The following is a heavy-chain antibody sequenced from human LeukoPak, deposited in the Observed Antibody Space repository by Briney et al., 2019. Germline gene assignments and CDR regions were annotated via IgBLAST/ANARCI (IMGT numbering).Heavy chain of an antibody. CDR1: GFTFSSYW. J-gene: IGHJ4*02. CDR3: TQNLAAAAGDH. Sequence: PGGSLRLSCAASGFTFSSYWMTWVRQAPGKGLEWVANIKPDGSVGYYVDSVRGRFLISRDNAGNSLYLQMNSLRVEDTAVYYCTQNLAAAAGDHWGQGTLLIVSS. CDR2: IKPDGSVG. D-gene: IGHD6-13*01. V-gene: IGHV3-7*01.